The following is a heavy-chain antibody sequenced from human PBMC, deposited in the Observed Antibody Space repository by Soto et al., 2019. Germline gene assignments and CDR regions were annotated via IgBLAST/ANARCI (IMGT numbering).Heavy chain of an antibody. CDR3: AKRPASIITFDY. CDR1: GFTFSNYA. V-gene: IGHV3-23*01. J-gene: IGHJ4*02. CDR2: ISGNGGST. D-gene: IGHD2-2*01. Sequence: EVQLLDSGGGLVQPGGSLRLSCAASGFTFSNYAMSWVRQAPGKGLEWVSTISGNGGSTYYADSVKGRFTISRDNSKNMLFLQSNSLRDDDSAVYYCAKRPASIITFDYWGQGTPVTVSS.